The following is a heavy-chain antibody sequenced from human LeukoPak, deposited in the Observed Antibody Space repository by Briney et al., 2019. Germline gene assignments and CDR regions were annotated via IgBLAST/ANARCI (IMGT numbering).Heavy chain of an antibody. Sequence: PSQTLSLTCAVYDGSFSGYYWSWIRQPPGKGLEWIGEINHSGSTNYNPSLKSRVTISVDTSKTQFSLNLSSVTAADTAVYYCARGPYCSGGTCYRGMDVWGQGTTVTVSS. CDR3: ARGPYCSGGTCYRGMDV. D-gene: IGHD2-15*01. CDR2: INHSGST. V-gene: IGHV4-34*01. J-gene: IGHJ6*02. CDR1: DGSFSGYY.